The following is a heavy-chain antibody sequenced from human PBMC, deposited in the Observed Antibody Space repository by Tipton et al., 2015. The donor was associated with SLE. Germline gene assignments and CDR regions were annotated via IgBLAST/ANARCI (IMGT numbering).Heavy chain of an antibody. D-gene: IGHD3-3*01. Sequence: TLSLTCTVSGGSINSYDWSWIRQPPGKGLEWIGYIFYPGTTNYNPSLKSRVTISVDTSKNEFSLNLTSVTAADTAVYYCATYREADVSGYFDYWGQGTLVTVSS. CDR3: ATYREADVSGYFDY. CDR2: IFYPGTT. CDR1: GGSINSYD. J-gene: IGHJ4*02. V-gene: IGHV4-59*01.